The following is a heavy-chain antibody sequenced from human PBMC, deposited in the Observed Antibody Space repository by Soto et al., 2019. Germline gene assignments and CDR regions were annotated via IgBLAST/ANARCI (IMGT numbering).Heavy chain of an antibody. Sequence: QVQLVQSGAEVKKPGSSVRVSCKASGDTFTFYSINWVRQAPGLGLEWIGRINPILSMSNYAQRFQGRVTXTXDXXTSTAYMELSSLRSEDTAMYYCASSYGSGYRAFDYWGQGALVTVSS. CDR2: INPILSMS. CDR3: ASSYGSGYRAFDY. CDR1: GDTFTFYS. V-gene: IGHV1-69*02. J-gene: IGHJ4*02. D-gene: IGHD3-10*01.